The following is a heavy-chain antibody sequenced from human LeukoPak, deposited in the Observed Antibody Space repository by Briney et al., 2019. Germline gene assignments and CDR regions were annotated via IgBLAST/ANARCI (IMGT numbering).Heavy chain of an antibody. CDR2: ISYDGSNK. D-gene: IGHD6-13*01. CDR1: GFTFSTYG. Sequence: GGSLRLSCAASGFTFSTYGMHWVRQAPGKWLEWVAVISYDGSNKYYADSVKGRFTISRDNSKNTLYLQMNSLRLEDTAVYYCAKNRGSNWLVGTFDYWGQGTLVTVSS. CDR3: AKNRGSNWLVGTFDY. J-gene: IGHJ4*02. V-gene: IGHV3-30*18.